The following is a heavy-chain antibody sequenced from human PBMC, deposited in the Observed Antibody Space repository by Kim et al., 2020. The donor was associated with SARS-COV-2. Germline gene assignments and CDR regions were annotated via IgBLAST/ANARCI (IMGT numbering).Heavy chain of an antibody. J-gene: IGHJ4*02. D-gene: IGHD3-16*01. V-gene: IGHV3-74*03. Sequence: TYADSVKGRFTISRDNAKNTLYLQMNSLRAEDTALYYCTRGGGTGPRGFEFWGQGTLVTVSS. CDR3: TRGGGTGPRGFEF.